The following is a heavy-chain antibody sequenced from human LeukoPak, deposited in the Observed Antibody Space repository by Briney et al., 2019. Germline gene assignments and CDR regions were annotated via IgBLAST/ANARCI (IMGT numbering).Heavy chain of an antibody. D-gene: IGHD3-22*01. CDR3: AKDWVTRRRITMIVNWFDP. CDR2: ISGSGGST. Sequence: GGSLRLSCAASGFTFSSYAVSLVRQAPGKGLEWVSAISGSGGSTYYADSVKGRFTISRDNSKNTLYLQMNSLRAEDTAVYYCAKDWVTRRRITMIVNWFDPWGQGTLVTVSS. J-gene: IGHJ5*02. V-gene: IGHV3-23*01. CDR1: GFTFSSYA.